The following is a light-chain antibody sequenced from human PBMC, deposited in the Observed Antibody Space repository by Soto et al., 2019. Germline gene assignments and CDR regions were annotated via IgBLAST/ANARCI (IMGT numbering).Light chain of an antibody. Sequence: QSVLTQPAPVSGSPGQPITISCTGTNSDAGGYNFVSWYQQHPGKAPKLMIYEVSNRPSGVSDRFSGSKSGNTASLSISGLQAEDEADYFCSSYTTYTTGTTLVFGTGTKVTVL. V-gene: IGLV2-14*01. CDR3: SSYTTYTTGTTLV. CDR2: EVS. CDR1: NSDAGGYNF. J-gene: IGLJ1*01.